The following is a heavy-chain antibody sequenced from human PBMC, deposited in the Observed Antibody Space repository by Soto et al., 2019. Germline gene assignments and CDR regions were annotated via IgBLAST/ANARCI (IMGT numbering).Heavy chain of an antibody. V-gene: IGHV4-39*01. CDR1: GGSISSGSYY. Sequence: QLQLQESGPGLVKPSETLSLTCTVSGGSISSGSYYWGWIRQPPGKGLEWIGNIYYSGSTYYNPSLKSRVTISVDTSKNQFSLKLSSVTAADTAVYYCARRQSSPWFDPWGQGTLVTVSS. D-gene: IGHD2-15*01. J-gene: IGHJ5*02. CDR2: IYYSGST. CDR3: ARRQSSPWFDP.